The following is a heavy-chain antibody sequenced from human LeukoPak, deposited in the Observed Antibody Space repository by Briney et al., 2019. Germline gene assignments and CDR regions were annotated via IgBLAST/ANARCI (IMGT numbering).Heavy chain of an antibody. V-gene: IGHV4-34*01. J-gene: IGHJ4*02. CDR2: INHSGST. CDR1: GGSFSGCY. CDR3: ARAASGVYSSGRIVY. Sequence: PSETLSLTCAVYGGSFSGCYWSWIRQPPGKGLEWIGEINHSGSTNYNPSLKSRVTISVDTSKNQFSLKLSSVTAAGTAVYYCARAASGVYSSGRIVYWGQGTLVTVSS. D-gene: IGHD6-19*01.